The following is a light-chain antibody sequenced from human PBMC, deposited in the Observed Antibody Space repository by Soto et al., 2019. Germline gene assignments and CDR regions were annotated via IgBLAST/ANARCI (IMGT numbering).Light chain of an antibody. Sequence: DIQMTQSPASLSASVGTRVTITCRASQGISNYLAWYQQKPGKVPKLXXYAASTLQSGVPSRFSGSGSGTDFTLTISSLQPEDVATYYCQKYNSAPRVTFGQGTRLEI. CDR1: QGISNY. J-gene: IGKJ5*01. V-gene: IGKV1-27*01. CDR3: QKYNSAPRVT. CDR2: AAS.